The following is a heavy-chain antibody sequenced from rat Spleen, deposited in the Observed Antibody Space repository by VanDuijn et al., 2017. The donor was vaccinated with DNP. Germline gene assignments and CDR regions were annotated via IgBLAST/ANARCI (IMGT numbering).Heavy chain of an antibody. CDR3: ARLFGYDDTYYFPYYFDY. J-gene: IGHJ2*01. V-gene: IGHV3-1*01. Sequence: EVQLQESGPGLVKPSQSLSLTCSVTGYSITSNYWAWIRKFPGNKMEWMGYISYSGNTGYNPSLKSRFSITRDTSKNQFFLQLNSVTTEDTATYHCARLFGYDDTYYFPYYFDYWGQGVLVTVSS. CDR2: ISYSGNT. CDR1: GYSITSNY. D-gene: IGHD1-12*02.